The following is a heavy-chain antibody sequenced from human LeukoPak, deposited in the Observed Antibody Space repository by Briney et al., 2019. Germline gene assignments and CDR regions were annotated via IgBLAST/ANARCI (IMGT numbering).Heavy chain of an antibody. CDR1: GGSISSGDYY. CDR2: IYYSGST. CDR3: ARNGGNSDFDY. D-gene: IGHD4-23*01. J-gene: IGHJ4*02. V-gene: IGHV4-30-4*01. Sequence: SQTLSLTCTVSGGSISSGDYYWSWIRQPPGKGLEWIGYIYYSGSTYYNPSLKSRVTMLLDKSKNQFSLKLSSVTAADTAVYYCARNGGNSDFDYWGQGTLVTVSS.